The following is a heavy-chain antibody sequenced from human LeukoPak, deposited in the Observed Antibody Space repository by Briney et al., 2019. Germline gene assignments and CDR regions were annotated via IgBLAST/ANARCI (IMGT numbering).Heavy chain of an antibody. V-gene: IGHV4-34*01. CDR1: GGSFSGYY. CDR2: INHSGST. CDR3: ARSYDYKEMDY. D-gene: IGHD5-12*01. J-gene: IGHJ4*02. Sequence: SETLSLTCAVYGGSFSGYYWSWIRQPPGKGLEWIGEINHSGSTNYNPSLKSRVTISVDTFKNQFSLKLSSVTAADTAVYYCARSYDYKEMDYWGQGTLVTVSS.